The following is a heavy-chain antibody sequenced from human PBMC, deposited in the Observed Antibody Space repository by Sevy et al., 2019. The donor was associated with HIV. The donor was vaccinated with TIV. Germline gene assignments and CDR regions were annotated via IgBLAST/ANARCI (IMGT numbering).Heavy chain of an antibody. CDR1: GFSLSTSGVG. D-gene: IGHD3-22*01. Sequence: SGPTLVNPTQTLTLTCTFSGFSLSTSGVGVGWIRQPPGKALEWLALIYWDNDKRYSPSLKSRLTITKDTSKNQVVLIMTNMDPVDTATYYCGGYNYDFDAFDIWGQGTMVTVSS. V-gene: IGHV2-5*02. CDR2: IYWDNDK. CDR3: GGYNYDFDAFDI. J-gene: IGHJ3*02.